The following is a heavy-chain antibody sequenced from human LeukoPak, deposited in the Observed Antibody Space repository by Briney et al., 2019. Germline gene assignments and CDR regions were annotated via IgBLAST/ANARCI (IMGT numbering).Heavy chain of an antibody. CDR3: ARDNAVADYYYGMDV. V-gene: IGHV3-9*01. CDR2: ISWNSGSI. J-gene: IGHJ6*02. Sequence: PGGSLRLSCAASGFTFDDYAMHWVRQAPGKGLEWVSGISWNSGSIGYADSVKGRFTISRDNAKNSLYLQMNSLRAEDTALYYCARDNAVADYYYGMDVWGQGTTVTVSS. CDR1: GFTFDDYA. D-gene: IGHD6-19*01.